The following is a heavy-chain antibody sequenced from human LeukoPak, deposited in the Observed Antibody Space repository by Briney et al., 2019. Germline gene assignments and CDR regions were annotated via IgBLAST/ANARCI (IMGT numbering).Heavy chain of an antibody. CDR3: ARKDTAMADDAFDI. V-gene: IGHV4-61*02. D-gene: IGHD5-18*01. J-gene: IGHJ3*02. CDR2: IYTSGST. Sequence: SQTLSLTCTVSGGSISSGSYYWSWIRQPAGKGLEWIGRIYTSGSTNYNPSLKSRVTISVDTSKNQFSLKLSSVTAADTAVYYCARKDTAMADDAFDIWGQGTMVTISS. CDR1: GGSISSGSYY.